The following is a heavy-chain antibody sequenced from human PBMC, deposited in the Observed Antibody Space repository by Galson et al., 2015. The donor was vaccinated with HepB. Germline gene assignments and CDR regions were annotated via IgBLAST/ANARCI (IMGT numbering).Heavy chain of an antibody. CDR2: ISAYNGNA. V-gene: IGHV1-18*01. J-gene: IGHJ4*02. D-gene: IGHD3-9*01. CDR3: ARGLRRYFDWHKYYFDY. Sequence: SVKVSCKASGYTFTSYGISWVRQAPGQGLEWMGWISAYNGNANYAQKLQGRVTMTTDTSTSTAYMELRSLRSDDTAVYYCARGLRRYFDWHKYYFDYWGQGTLVTVSS. CDR1: GYTFTSYG.